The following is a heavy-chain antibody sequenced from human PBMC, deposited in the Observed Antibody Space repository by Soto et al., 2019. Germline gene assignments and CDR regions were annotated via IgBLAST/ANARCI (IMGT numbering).Heavy chain of an antibody. CDR3: ARALPYDSSGYYSNWFDP. CDR1: GGSISSGGYS. J-gene: IGHJ5*02. D-gene: IGHD3-22*01. V-gene: IGHV4-30-2*01. Sequence: PSETLSLTCAVSGGSISSGGYSWSWIRQPPGKGLEWIGYIYHSGSTYYNPSLKSRVTISVDRSKNQFSLKLSSVTAADTAVYYCARALPYDSSGYYSNWFDPWGQGTLVTVSS. CDR2: IYHSGST.